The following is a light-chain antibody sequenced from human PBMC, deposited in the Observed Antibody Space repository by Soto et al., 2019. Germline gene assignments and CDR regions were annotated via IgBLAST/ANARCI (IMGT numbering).Light chain of an antibody. V-gene: IGKV1-5*03. CDR3: QHYNSYSEA. CDR2: KAS. Sequence: ILMNQCPSTLFVSXGERVTINGRARSTNSSLLARYQQKPGIAPKVXXSKASTLKSGGPSRFSGSGSATEFTRTISSRQPDDFATYYGQHYNSYSEAFGQGTKVDIK. J-gene: IGKJ1*01. CDR1: STNSSL.